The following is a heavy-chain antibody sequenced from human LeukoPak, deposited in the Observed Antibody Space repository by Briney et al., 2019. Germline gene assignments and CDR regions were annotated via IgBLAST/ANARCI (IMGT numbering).Heavy chain of an antibody. CDR2: INPNSGGT. D-gene: IGHD5-18*01. J-gene: IGHJ4*02. V-gene: IGHV1-2*02. CDR1: GYTFTGYY. Sequence: EASVKVSCKASGYTFTGYYMHWVRQAPGQGLGWMGWINPNSGGTNYAQKFQGRVTMTRDTSISTAYMELSRLRFDDTAVYYCARVGGYSYGYLDYWGQGTLVTVSS. CDR3: ARVGGYSYGYLDY.